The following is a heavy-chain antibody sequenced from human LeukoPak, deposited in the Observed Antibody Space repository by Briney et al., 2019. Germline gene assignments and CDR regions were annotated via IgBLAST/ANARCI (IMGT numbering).Heavy chain of an antibody. CDR2: IYYSGST. V-gene: IGHV4-30-4*01. CDR1: GGSISSGDYY. Sequence: PSETLSLTCTVSGGSISSGDYYWSWIRQPPGKGLEWIGYIYYSGSTYYNSSLKSRLTISVDRSKNQFSLKLSSVTAADTAVYYCARAAGATMVRGARYYFDYWGQGTLVTVSS. CDR3: ARAAGATMVRGARYYFDY. D-gene: IGHD3-10*01. J-gene: IGHJ4*02.